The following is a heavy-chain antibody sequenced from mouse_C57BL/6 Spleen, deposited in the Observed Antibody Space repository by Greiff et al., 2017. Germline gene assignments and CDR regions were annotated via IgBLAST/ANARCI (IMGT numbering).Heavy chain of an antibody. V-gene: IGHV5-4*01. Sequence: EVKLVESGGGLVKPGGSLKLSCAASGFTFSSYAMSWVRQTPEKRLEWVATISDGGSYTYYPDNVKGRFTISRDNAKNNLYLQLSHLKSEDTGMYYWARDRYAMDYWGQGTSVTVSS. CDR1: GFTFSSYA. J-gene: IGHJ4*01. CDR2: ISDGGSYT. CDR3: ARDRYAMDY.